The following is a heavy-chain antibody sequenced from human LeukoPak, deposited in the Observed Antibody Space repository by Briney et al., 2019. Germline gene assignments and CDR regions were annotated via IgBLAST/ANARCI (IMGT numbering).Heavy chain of an antibody. V-gene: IGHV4-38-2*02. J-gene: IGHJ4*02. D-gene: IGHD3-10*01. CDR3: ARDQDYYGSGSYGPDY. Sequence: SETLSLTCTVSGYSITSGYYWGWIRQPPGKGLEWIGSIYHSGSTFYNPSLKSRVTISVDTSKNQFSLKLSSVTAADTAVYYCARDQDYYGSGSYGPDYWGQGTLVTVSS. CDR1: GYSITSGYY. CDR2: IYHSGST.